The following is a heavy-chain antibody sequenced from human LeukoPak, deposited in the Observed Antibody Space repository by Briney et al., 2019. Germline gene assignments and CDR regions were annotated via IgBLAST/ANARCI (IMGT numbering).Heavy chain of an antibody. CDR2: IDTDGSGT. J-gene: IGHJ3*02. CDR3: AKDRLLRITMIVVVTPEAFDI. CDR1: GFTFSGYW. V-gene: IGHV3-74*01. Sequence: GGSLRLSCAASGFTFSGYWMHWVRQAPGKGLVWVSRIDTDGSGTTYADSVKGRFTISRDNSKNTLYLQMNSLRAEDTAVYYCAKDRLLRITMIVVVTPEAFDIWGQGTMVTVSS. D-gene: IGHD3-22*01.